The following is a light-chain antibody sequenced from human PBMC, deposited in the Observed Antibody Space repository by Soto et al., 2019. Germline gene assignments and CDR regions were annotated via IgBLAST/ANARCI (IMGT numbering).Light chain of an antibody. V-gene: IGKV3D-15*01. CDR2: GVS. CDR3: QQYNNWPPIT. Sequence: EIVLTQSPATLSLSPGERATLSCRASQSVSNYLAWYQQRPGQAPRLLISGVSTRATGIPDRFSGSGSGTEFTLTISSLQSEDFAIYHCQQYNNWPPITFGQGTRLEIK. CDR1: QSVSNY. J-gene: IGKJ5*01.